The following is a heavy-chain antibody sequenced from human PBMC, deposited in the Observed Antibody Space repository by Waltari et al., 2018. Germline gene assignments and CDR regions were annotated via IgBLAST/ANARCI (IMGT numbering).Heavy chain of an antibody. CDR3: ARDRWGILNSAFDI. Sequence: QVQLQESGPGLVKPSQTLSLTCTVSGGSISSGGSYWSWIRQHPGKGLEWIGEINHSGSTNYNPSLKSRVTISVDTSKNQFSLKLSSVTAADTAVYYCARDRWGILNSAFDIWGQGTMVTVSS. D-gene: IGHD1-26*01. V-gene: IGHV4-31*03. CDR1: GGSISSGGSY. CDR2: INHSGST. J-gene: IGHJ3*02.